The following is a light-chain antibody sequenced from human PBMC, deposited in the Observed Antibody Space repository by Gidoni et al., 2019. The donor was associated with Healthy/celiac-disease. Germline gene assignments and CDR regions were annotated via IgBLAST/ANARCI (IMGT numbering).Light chain of an antibody. V-gene: IGLV2-14*03. CDR2: DVC. J-gene: IGLJ1*01. Sequence: QSALTQPASVSWSPGQAITISCTGTSSDVGGYNYVSWYQQHPGKAPKLIIYDVCNRPSGVSNRFSGSKSGNTASLTISGLQAEDEADYYCSSYTSSSTLYVFGTGTKITVL. CDR1: SSDVGGYNY. CDR3: SSYTSSSTLYV.